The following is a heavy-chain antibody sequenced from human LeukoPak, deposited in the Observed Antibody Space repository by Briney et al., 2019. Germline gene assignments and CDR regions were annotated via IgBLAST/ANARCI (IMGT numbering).Heavy chain of an antibody. V-gene: IGHV4-39*07. Sequence: SETLSLTCTVSGGSISSSSYYWGWIRQPPGKGLEWIGSIYYSGSTYYNPSLKSRVTISVDTSKNQFSLKLSSVTAADTAVYYCILGGSYYTFDYWGQGTLDTVSS. CDR3: ILGGSYYTFDY. D-gene: IGHD1-26*01. J-gene: IGHJ4*02. CDR1: GGSISSSSYY. CDR2: IYYSGST.